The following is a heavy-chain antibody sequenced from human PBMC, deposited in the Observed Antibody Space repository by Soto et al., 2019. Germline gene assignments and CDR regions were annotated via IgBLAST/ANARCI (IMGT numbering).Heavy chain of an antibody. V-gene: IGHV1-69*02. Sequence: QVQLVQSGAEVKKPGSSVKVSCKASGGTFSSYTISWVRQAPGQGLEWMGRIIPILGIANYAQKFQGRVTSTADKPTGTAYMELSSLRSEDTAVYYCAAVAGYYYGMDVWGQGTTVTVSS. J-gene: IGHJ6*02. CDR1: GGTFSSYT. CDR2: IIPILGIA. D-gene: IGHD6-19*01. CDR3: AAVAGYYYGMDV.